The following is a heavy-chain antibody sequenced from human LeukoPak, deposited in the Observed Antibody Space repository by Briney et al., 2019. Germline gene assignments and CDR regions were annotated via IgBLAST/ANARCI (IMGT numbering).Heavy chain of an antibody. CDR3: ARHEYSGSYYGLSWFDP. J-gene: IGHJ5*02. CDR1: GGSISSSNYY. D-gene: IGHD1-26*01. V-gene: IGHV4-39*01. CDR2: IYYSGST. Sequence: PSETLSLTCTDSGGSISSSNYYWGWIRQPPGKGLEWIASIYYSGSTYYNPSLKSRVTISVDTSKNQLSLKLSSLTAADTAVYYCARHEYSGSYYGLSWFDPWGQGTLVTVSS.